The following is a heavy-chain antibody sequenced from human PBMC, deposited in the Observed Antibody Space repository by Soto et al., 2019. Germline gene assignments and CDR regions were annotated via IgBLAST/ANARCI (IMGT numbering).Heavy chain of an antibody. CDR1: GYTLTSYD. D-gene: IGHD4-4*01. CDR2: MKPTSGNT. V-gene: IGHV1-8*01. CDR3: AIVPPNSNPTYYYYYGLDV. Sequence: QVQLVQSGAEVKKPGASVKVSCKASGYTLTSYDINWVRQATGQGLEWMGWMKPTSGNTGYAQKFQGRVTMTRSTSISTAYMELRSLTSEDTAVYYCAIVPPNSNPTYYYYYGLDVWGQGTTVTVSS. J-gene: IGHJ6*02.